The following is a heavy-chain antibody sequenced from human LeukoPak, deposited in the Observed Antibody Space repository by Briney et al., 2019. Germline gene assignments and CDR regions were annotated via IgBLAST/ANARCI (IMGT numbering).Heavy chain of an antibody. D-gene: IGHD2-21*01. CDR1: GFTFSNYA. Sequence: PGGSLRLFCAASGFTFSNYAMSWVRQAPGKGLEWVSAISDSGNTYHADSVKGRFTISRDSSKNTLFLQMNRLRPEDAAVYYCAKAPVTTCRGAYCYPFDYWGQGTLVTVSS. J-gene: IGHJ4*02. CDR3: AKAPVTTCRGAYCYPFDY. V-gene: IGHV3-23*01. CDR2: ISDSGNT.